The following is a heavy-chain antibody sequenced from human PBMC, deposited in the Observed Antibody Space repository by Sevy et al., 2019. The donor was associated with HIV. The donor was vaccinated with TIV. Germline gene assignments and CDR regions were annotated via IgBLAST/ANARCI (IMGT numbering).Heavy chain of an antibody. Sequence: GGSLRLSCAASGFTFSSYAMSWVRQAPGKGLEWVSAISGSGGSTYYADSVKGRFTISRDNSKNTLYLQMNSLRAEDTAVYYCARTGLTRPLYYYYGMDVWGQGTTVTVS. CDR1: GFTFSSYA. D-gene: IGHD3-9*01. J-gene: IGHJ6*02. CDR2: ISGSGGST. V-gene: IGHV3-23*01. CDR3: ARTGLTRPLYYYYGMDV.